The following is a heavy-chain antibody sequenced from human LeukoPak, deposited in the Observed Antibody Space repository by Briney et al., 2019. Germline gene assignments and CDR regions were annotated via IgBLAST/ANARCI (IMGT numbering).Heavy chain of an antibody. V-gene: IGHV1-69*05. J-gene: IGHJ6*02. CDR3: AKQWLAPYYYYGMDV. CDR2: IIPIFGTA. Sequence: GASVKVSCKASGGTFSSYAISWVRQAPGQGLEWMGGIIPIFGTANYAQKFQGRVTITTDESTSTAYMELSSLRSEDTAVYYCAKQWLAPYYYYGMDVWGQGTTVTVSS. D-gene: IGHD6-19*01. CDR1: GGTFSSYA.